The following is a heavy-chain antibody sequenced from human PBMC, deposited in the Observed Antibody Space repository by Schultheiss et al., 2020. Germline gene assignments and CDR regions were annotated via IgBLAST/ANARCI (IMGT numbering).Heavy chain of an antibody. CDR2: INHSGST. Sequence: SETLSLTCAVYGGSFSGYYWSWIRQPPGKGLEWIGEINHSGSTNYNPSLKSRVTISVDTSKNQFSLKLSSVTAADTAVNYCARGEQLGDFDDWGQGTLVTVSS. V-gene: IGHV4-34*01. CDR1: GGSFSGYY. CDR3: ARGEQLGDFDD. J-gene: IGHJ4*02. D-gene: IGHD6-6*01.